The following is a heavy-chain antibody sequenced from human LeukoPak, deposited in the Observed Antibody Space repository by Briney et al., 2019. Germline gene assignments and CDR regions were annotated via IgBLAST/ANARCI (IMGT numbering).Heavy chain of an antibody. Sequence: GGSLRLSCAASGFTFSSYAMHWVRQAPVKGLEWVAVISYDGSNKYYADSVKGRFTISRDNSKNTLYLQMNSLRAEDTAVYYCARAGRYSSSWTLGYYYYYGMDVWGQGTTVTVSS. CDR2: ISYDGSNK. D-gene: IGHD6-13*01. CDR1: GFTFSSYA. CDR3: ARAGRYSSSWTLGYYYYYGMDV. V-gene: IGHV3-30-3*01. J-gene: IGHJ6*02.